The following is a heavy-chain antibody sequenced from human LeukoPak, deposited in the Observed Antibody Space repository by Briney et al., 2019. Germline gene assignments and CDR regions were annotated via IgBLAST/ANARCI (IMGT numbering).Heavy chain of an antibody. J-gene: IGHJ4*02. V-gene: IGHV4-39*01. CDR1: GGSISSSSYY. CDR3: ARLAVAGGGYFDY. D-gene: IGHD6-19*01. CDR2: IYYSWST. Sequence: PSETLSLTCTVSGGSISSSSYYWGWIRQPPGKGLEWIGSIYYSWSTYYNPSLKSRVTISVDTSKNQFSLKLSAVTAADTAVYYCARLAVAGGGYFDYWGQGTLVTVSS.